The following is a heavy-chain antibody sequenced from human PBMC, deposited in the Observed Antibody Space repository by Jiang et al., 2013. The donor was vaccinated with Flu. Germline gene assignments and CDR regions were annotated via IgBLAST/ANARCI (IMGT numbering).Heavy chain of an antibody. CDR2: INTNTENP. V-gene: IGHV7-4-1*02. D-gene: IGHD1-20*01. CDR1: GYTFTTYA. CDR3: AREGTKNYYHWDAFDI. J-gene: IGHJ3*02. Sequence: VQSGSELKKPGASVKVSCKASGYTFTTYAMNWMRQAPGQGLEWMGWINTNTENPRYGQGFTGRFVFSLDTSVSTAYLQISSLKAEDTAVYYCAREGTKNYYHWDAFDIWGQGTMVTVSS.